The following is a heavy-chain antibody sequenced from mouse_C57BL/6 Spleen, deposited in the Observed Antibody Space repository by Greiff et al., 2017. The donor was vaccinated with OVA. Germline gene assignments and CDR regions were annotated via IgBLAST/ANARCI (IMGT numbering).Heavy chain of an antibody. D-gene: IGHD1-1*01. CDR2: IHPNSGST. CDR3: ARGEITTVVAYYYAMDY. J-gene: IGHJ4*01. V-gene: IGHV1-64*01. CDR1: GYTFTSYW. Sequence: VQLQQSGAELVKPGASVKLSCKASGYTFTSYWMHWVKQRPGQGLEWIGMIHPNSGSTNYNEKFKSKATLTVDKSSSTAYMQLSSLTTEDSAIYYCARGEITTVVAYYYAMDYWGQGTSVTVSS.